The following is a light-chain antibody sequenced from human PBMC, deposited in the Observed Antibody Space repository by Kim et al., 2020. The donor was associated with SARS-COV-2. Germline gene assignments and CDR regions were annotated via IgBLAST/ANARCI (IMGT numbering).Light chain of an antibody. Sequence: SYELTQPPSVSVYPGQTASITCSGDKLGDKYACWYQQKPGQSPVLVIYQDSKRPSGIPERFSGSNSGNTATLTISGTQAMDEADYYCQAWDSSIFYVFGTGTKVTVL. V-gene: IGLV3-1*01. J-gene: IGLJ1*01. CDR3: QAWDSSIFYV. CDR1: KLGDKY. CDR2: QDS.